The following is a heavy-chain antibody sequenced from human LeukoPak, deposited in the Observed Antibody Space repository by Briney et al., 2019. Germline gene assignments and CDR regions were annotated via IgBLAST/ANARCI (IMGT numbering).Heavy chain of an antibody. D-gene: IGHD6-19*01. V-gene: IGHV3-30*04. CDR2: ISYDGSNK. J-gene: IGHJ4*02. CDR3: ARVGGSGWYIDY. CDR1: GFTFSSYA. Sequence: PGRSLRLSCAASGFTFSSYAMRWVRQAPGKGLEWVAVISYDGSNKYYAGSVKGRFTISRDNSKNTLYLQMNSLRAEDTAVYYCARVGGSGWYIDYWGQGTLVTVSS.